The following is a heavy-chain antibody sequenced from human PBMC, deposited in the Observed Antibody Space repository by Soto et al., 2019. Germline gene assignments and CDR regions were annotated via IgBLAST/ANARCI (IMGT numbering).Heavy chain of an antibody. CDR1: GDSISSSSYY. Sequence: SETLSLTCTVSGDSISSSSYYWGWIRQPPGKGLEWIGSIYYSGSTYYNPSLKSRVTISVDTSKNQFSLKLSSVTAADTAVYYCARIAVAGTLEFDYWGQGTLVTVSS. V-gene: IGHV4-39*01. J-gene: IGHJ4*02. D-gene: IGHD6-19*01. CDR3: ARIAVAGTLEFDY. CDR2: IYYSGST.